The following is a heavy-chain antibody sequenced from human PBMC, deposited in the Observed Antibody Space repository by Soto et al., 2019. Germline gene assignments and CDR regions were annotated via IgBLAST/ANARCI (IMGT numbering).Heavy chain of an antibody. Sequence: PSETLSLTCTVSGGSISSGGYYWSWIRQHPGKGLEWIGYIYYSGGTYYNPSLKSRVTISVDTSKNQFSLKLSSVTAADTAVYYCARDYYGSGSYYNWFDPWGQGTLVTVSS. V-gene: IGHV4-31*03. J-gene: IGHJ5*02. CDR2: IYYSGGT. CDR3: ARDYYGSGSYYNWFDP. CDR1: GGSISSGGYY. D-gene: IGHD3-10*01.